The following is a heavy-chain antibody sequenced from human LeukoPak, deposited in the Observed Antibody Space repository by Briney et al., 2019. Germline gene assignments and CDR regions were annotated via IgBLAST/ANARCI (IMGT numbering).Heavy chain of an antibody. J-gene: IGHJ4*02. D-gene: IGHD6-19*01. V-gene: IGHV3-21*01. CDR2: ISSSSSYI. CDR1: GFTFSSYS. Sequence: PGGSLRLSCAASGFTFSSYSMNWVRQAPGKGLEWVSSISSSSSYIYYADSVKGRFTISRDNAKNSLYLQMNSLRAEDTAVYYCARVAVQKPAFDYWGQGTLVTVFS. CDR3: ARVAVQKPAFDY.